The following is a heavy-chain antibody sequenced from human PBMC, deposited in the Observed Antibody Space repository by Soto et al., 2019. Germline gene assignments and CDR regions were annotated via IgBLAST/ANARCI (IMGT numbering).Heavy chain of an antibody. CDR1: GYTFTSYD. Sequence: ASVKVSCKASGYTFTSYDINWVRQATGQGLEWMGWMNPNSGNTGYAQKFQGRVTMTRNTSISTAYMELSSLRSEDTAMYYCARPLTVEMATITNYYYYGMDVWGQGTTVTVSS. J-gene: IGHJ6*02. V-gene: IGHV1-8*01. CDR3: ARPLTVEMATITNYYYYGMDV. CDR2: MNPNSGNT. D-gene: IGHD5-12*01.